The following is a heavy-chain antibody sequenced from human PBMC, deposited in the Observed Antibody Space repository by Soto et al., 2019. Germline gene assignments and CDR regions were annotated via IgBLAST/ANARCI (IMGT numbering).Heavy chain of an antibody. J-gene: IGHJ6*02. Sequence: SETLSLTCTVSGGSISSGGYYWSWIRQHPGKGLEWIGYIYYSGSTYYNPSLKSRVTISVDTSKNQFSLKLSSVTAADTAVYYCARSSTMTGDYSHYGMDVWGQGTTVTVSS. CDR2: IYYSGST. CDR1: GGSISSGGYY. CDR3: ARSSTMTGDYSHYGMDV. V-gene: IGHV4-31*03. D-gene: IGHD4-17*01.